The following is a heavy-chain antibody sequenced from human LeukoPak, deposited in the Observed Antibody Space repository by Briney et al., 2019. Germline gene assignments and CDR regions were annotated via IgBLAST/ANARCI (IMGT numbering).Heavy chain of an antibody. CDR2: VDPNSGNT. CDR1: GYTFTSYD. V-gene: IGHV1-8*03. J-gene: IGHJ6*03. CDR3: ARETSQRGAHYMDV. Sequence: ASVKVSCKASGYTFTSYDINWVRQATGQGLEWMGWVDPNSGNTAYSQKFQGRVTITRNTSISTAYMELSSLRSEDTAVYYCARETSQRGAHYMDVWGKGTTVTISS. D-gene: IGHD3-16*01.